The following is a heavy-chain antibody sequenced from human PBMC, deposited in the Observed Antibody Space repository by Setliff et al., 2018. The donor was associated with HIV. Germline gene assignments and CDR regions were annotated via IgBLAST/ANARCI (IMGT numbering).Heavy chain of an antibody. V-gene: IGHV4-59*08. CDR1: GGSISPYY. J-gene: IGHJ6*02. Sequence: PSETLSLTCTVSGGSISPYYWSWIRQPPGKGLEWIAWISDSGTTNYNPSLKSRVTLSVDTSKNQFSLSLTSVTAADTAVYYCARTLSAYGSGSYTDYGMDVWGQGTTVTVSS. CDR3: ARTLSAYGSGSYTDYGMDV. D-gene: IGHD3-10*01. CDR2: ISDSGTT.